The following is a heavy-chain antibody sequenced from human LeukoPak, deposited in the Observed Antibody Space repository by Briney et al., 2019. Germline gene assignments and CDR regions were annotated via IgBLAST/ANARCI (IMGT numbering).Heavy chain of an antibody. V-gene: IGHV4-59*01. D-gene: IGHD3-16*01. CDR2: IYYTGGT. Sequence: PSETLSLICAVSGGSISNYYWSWIRQPPGEGLEWIGYIYYTGGTNYSPSLKSRVTMSVDMSKNQFSLKLTSVTAADTAVYYCARGGQHHDYWGQGALVTVSS. CDR1: GGSISNYY. CDR3: ARGGQHHDY. J-gene: IGHJ4*02.